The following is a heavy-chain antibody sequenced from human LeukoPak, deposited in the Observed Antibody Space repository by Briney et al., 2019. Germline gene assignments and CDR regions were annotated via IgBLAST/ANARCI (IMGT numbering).Heavy chain of an antibody. J-gene: IGHJ3*02. CDR3: ARDADGGDI. Sequence: PSETLSLTCTVPGGSISSYYWSSIRHPPGKGLEWIGHIYYSGSTNYNPSRKSRVTISVDTSKNQFSLKLSSVTAADTAVYYCARDADGGDIWGQGTMVTVSS. D-gene: IGHD3-16*01. V-gene: IGHV4-59*01. CDR1: GGSISSYY. CDR2: IYYSGST.